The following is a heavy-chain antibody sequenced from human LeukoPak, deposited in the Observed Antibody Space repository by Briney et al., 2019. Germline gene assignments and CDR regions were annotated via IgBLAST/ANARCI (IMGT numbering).Heavy chain of an antibody. D-gene: IGHD3-22*01. CDR3: AREAYYYDSSGYYYYFDY. Sequence: KPSETLSLTCTVSGSSISTNYYWAWIRQSPGTGLEWIGSVYHNGETYYNPSLKSRVIISVDTSKNQFSLKLSSVTAADTAVYYCAREAYYYDSSGYYYYFDYWGQGTLVTVSS. V-gene: IGHV4-38-2*02. J-gene: IGHJ4*02. CDR2: VYHNGET. CDR1: GSSISTNYY.